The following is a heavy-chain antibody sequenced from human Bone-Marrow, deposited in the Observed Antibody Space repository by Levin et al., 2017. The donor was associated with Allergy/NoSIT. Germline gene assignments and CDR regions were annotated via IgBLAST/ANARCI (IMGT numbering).Heavy chain of an antibody. J-gene: IGHJ6*03. CDR3: ARVSGIHDFWSGYSFSYYYYMDV. CDR2: IIPIFGTA. Sequence: KISCKASGGTFSSYAISWVRQAPGQGLEWMGGIIPIFGTANYAQKFQGRVTITADESTSTAYMELSSLRSEDTAVYYCARVSGIHDFWSGYSFSYYYYMDVWGKGTTVTVSS. D-gene: IGHD3-3*01. V-gene: IGHV1-69*01. CDR1: GGTFSSYA.